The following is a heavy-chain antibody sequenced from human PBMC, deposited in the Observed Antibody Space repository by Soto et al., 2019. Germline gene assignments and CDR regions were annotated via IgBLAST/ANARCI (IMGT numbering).Heavy chain of an antibody. CDR1: GGSFSGYY. D-gene: IGHD3-22*01. Sequence: SETLSLTCAVYGGSFSGYYWSWIRQPPGKGLEWIGEINHSGSTNYNPSLKSRVTISVDTSKNQFSLKLSSVTAADTAVYYCASLVVITTRAHYYYYYGMDVWGQGTTVTVSS. V-gene: IGHV4-34*01. CDR2: INHSGST. CDR3: ASLVVITTRAHYYYYYGMDV. J-gene: IGHJ6*02.